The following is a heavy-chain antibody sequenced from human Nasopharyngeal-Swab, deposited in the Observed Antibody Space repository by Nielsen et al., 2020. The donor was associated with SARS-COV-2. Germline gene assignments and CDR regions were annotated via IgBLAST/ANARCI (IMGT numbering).Heavy chain of an antibody. CDR3: ARGLKVGGEVDWFDP. J-gene: IGHJ5*02. V-gene: IGHV3-48*04. D-gene: IGHD1-26*01. CDR2: ISSSSSTI. CDR1: GFTFSSYS. Sequence: GGSLRLSCAASGFTFSSYSMNWVRQAPGKGLEWVSYISSSSSTIYYADSVKGRFTISRDNAKNSLYLQMNSLRAEDTAVSYCARGLKVGGEVDWFDPWGQGTLVTVSS.